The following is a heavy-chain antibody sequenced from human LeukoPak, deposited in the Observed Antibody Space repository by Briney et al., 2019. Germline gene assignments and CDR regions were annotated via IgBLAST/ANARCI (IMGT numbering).Heavy chain of an antibody. Sequence: ASVKVSCKASGYTFTSYAMNWVRQAPGQGLEWMGWINTNTGNPTYAQGFTGRFVFSLDTSVSTAYLQISSLKAEDTAVYYCARGSLLTGDPSGNYWGQGTLVTVSS. D-gene: IGHD7-27*01. V-gene: IGHV7-4-1*02. CDR3: ARGSLLTGDPSGNY. CDR1: GYTFTSYA. CDR2: INTNTGNP. J-gene: IGHJ4*02.